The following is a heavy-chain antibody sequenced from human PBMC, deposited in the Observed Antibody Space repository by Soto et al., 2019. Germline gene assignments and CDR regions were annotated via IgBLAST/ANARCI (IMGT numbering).Heavy chain of an antibody. CDR2: IYYSGST. CDR3: AAHAGPTYGPLDY. Sequence: SETLSLTCTVSGGSVSSSSCYWGWIRQPPGKGLEWIGSIYYSGSTYYNPSLKSRVTISVDTSKNQFSLKLSSVTAADTAVYYCAAHAGPTYGPLDYWAQGTLVTVSS. D-gene: IGHD3-10*01. V-gene: IGHV4-39*01. CDR1: GGSVSSSSCY. J-gene: IGHJ4*02.